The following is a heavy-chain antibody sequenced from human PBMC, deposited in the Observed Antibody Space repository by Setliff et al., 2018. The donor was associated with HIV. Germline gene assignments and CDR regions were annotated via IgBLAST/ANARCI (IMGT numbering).Heavy chain of an antibody. V-gene: IGHV3-33*08. CDR2: IWYDGRNQ. CDR3: SSHYGSGTSH. Sequence: PGGSLRLSCAASGFTFSNYGMHWVRQAPGKGLEWLAVIWYDGRNQNYADSVKGRFTISRDNSKNTLSLQMNSLRAEDTAVYYCSSHYGSGTSHWGQGTLVTVSS. CDR1: GFTFSNYG. J-gene: IGHJ4*02. D-gene: IGHD3-10*01.